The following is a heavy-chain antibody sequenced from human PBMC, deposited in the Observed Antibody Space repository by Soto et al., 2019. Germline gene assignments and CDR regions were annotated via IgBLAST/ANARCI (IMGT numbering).Heavy chain of an antibody. CDR2: IYPGDSDT. CDR1: GYSFTSYW. CDR3: ARQKGYSSSAGTACNWFDP. V-gene: IGHV5-51*01. J-gene: IGHJ5*02. D-gene: IGHD6-6*01. Sequence: GESLKISCKGSGYSFTSYWIGWVRQMPGKGLEWMGIIYPGDSDTRYSPSFQVQVTISADKSISTALLQWSSLKASDTAMYYCARQKGYSSSAGTACNWFDPWGQGTLVTVSS.